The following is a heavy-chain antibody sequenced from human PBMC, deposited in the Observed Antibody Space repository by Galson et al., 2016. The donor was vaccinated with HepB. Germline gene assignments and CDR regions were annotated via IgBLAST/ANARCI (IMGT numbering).Heavy chain of an antibody. CDR3: GRDERGCVFFKPYGMDV. D-gene: IGHD3-10*02. CDR2: IWTDGSKI. J-gene: IGHJ6*02. V-gene: IGHV3-33*01. Sequence: SLRLSCAASGFTFSSYGLHWVRQAPGKGLEWLAFIWTDGSKISYGDSVKGRFTISRDNSKNTQYLQMNSLRAEDTALYYCGRDERGCVFFKPYGMDVWGQGTAVTVSS. CDR1: GFTFSSYG.